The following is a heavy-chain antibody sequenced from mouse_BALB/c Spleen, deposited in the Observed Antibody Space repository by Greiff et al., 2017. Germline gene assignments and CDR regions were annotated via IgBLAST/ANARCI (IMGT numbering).Heavy chain of an antibody. CDR1: GYTFTSYY. Sequence: QVQLQQSGPELVKPGASVRISCKASGYTFTSYYIHWVKQRPGQGLEWIGWIYPGNVNTKYNEKFKGKATLTADKSSSTAYMQLSSLTSEDSAVYFCARGFAYYFDYWGQGTTLTVSS. V-gene: IGHV1S56*01. J-gene: IGHJ2*01. CDR3: ARGFAYYFDY. CDR2: IYPGNVNT.